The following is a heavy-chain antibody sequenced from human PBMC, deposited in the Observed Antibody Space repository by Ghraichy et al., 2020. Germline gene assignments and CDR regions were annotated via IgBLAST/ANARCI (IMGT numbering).Heavy chain of an antibody. V-gene: IGHV1-46*01. CDR2: INPSGGST. CDR3: ARVARGVRVVLMVYDY. Sequence: ASVKVSCKASGYTFTSYYMHWVRQAPGQGLEWMGIINPSGGSTSYAQKFQGRVTMTRDTSTSTVYMELSSLRSEDTAVYYCARVARGVRVVLMVYDYWGQGTLVTVSS. D-gene: IGHD2-8*01. J-gene: IGHJ4*02. CDR1: GYTFTSYY.